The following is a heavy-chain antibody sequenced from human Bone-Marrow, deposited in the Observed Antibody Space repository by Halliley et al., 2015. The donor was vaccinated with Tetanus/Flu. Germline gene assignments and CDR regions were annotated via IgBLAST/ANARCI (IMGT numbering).Heavy chain of an antibody. CDR2: IYHGGAT. D-gene: IGHD2-15*01. Sequence: TLSLTCAVSGGFITTSNWWSWVRQPPGKGLEWIGEIYHGGATHYDPALESRVTISVDKSNNQFSLRLTSLTAADTAVYFCAGHLATRGTRGFDSWGQGALVTVSS. CDR3: AGHLATRGTRGFDS. V-gene: IGHV4-4*01. CDR1: GGFITTSNW. J-gene: IGHJ4*02.